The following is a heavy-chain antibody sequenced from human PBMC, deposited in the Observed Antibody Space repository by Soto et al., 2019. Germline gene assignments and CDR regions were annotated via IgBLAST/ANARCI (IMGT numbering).Heavy chain of an antibody. Sequence: EVQLVESGGGLVQPGGSLRLSCAASGFTFSKYWIHWVRQAPGKGLVWGSRIKGDESTTNYAASVKGRFTISRDNANDVVFLHMNTMTADDTAVYYCARGGYGLWLNDYWGQETLVTVSS. CDR1: GFTFSKYW. V-gene: IGHV3-74*01. CDR2: IKGDESTT. CDR3: ARGGYGLWLNDY. D-gene: IGHD5-18*01. J-gene: IGHJ4*02.